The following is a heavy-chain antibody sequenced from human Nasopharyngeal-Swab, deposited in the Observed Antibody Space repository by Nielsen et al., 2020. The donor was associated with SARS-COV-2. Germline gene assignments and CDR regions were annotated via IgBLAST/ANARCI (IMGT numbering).Heavy chain of an antibody. V-gene: IGHV4-30-4*01. D-gene: IGHD3-10*01. J-gene: IGHJ4*02. CDR2: IYYSGST. CDR3: ARRSWFRDIFD. Sequence: WIRQPPGKGLEWIGYIYYSGSTYYNPSLKSRVTISVDTSKNQFSLKLSSVTAADTAVYYCARRSWFRDIFDWGQGTLVTVSS.